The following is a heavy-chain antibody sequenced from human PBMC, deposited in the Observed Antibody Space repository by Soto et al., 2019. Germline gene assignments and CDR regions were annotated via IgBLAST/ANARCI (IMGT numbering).Heavy chain of an antibody. CDR2: IIPIFGTA. D-gene: IGHD6-13*01. CDR3: ARDGYGIAAAGAFDY. V-gene: IGHV1-69*01. J-gene: IGHJ4*02. CDR1: GGTFSSYA. Sequence: QVQLVQSGAEVKKPGSSVKVSCKASGGTFSSYAISWVRQAPGQGLEWMGGIIPIFGTATYAQKFQGRVTITADESTSTVYMELSSLRSEDTAVYYCARDGYGIAAAGAFDYWGQGTLVTVSS.